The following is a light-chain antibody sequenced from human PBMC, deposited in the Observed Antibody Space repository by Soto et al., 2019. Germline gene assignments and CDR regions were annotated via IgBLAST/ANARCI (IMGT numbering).Light chain of an antibody. CDR3: QQGHTLPYT. J-gene: IGKJ2*01. V-gene: IGKV1-39*01. CDR1: QSISTS. Sequence: DIQMTQSPSSLSASVGDRVTITCRASQSISTSLNWFQQKPGKVPRLLIFAASRLQSGVPSRFTGSGSGTDFTLTIASLHPEDFATYYCQQGHTLPYTFGQGTKLDIK. CDR2: AAS.